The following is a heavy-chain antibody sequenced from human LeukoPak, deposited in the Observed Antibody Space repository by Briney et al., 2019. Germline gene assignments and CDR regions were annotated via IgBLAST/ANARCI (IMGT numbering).Heavy chain of an antibody. Sequence: GASVKVSCKASGYTFTGYYMHWVRQAPGQGLEWMGWINPNSGGTNYAQKFQGRVTMTRDTSISTAYMELSRLRSDDTAVYYCARDGDYDSSGYHYWGQGTLVTVSS. J-gene: IGHJ4*02. CDR2: INPNSGGT. D-gene: IGHD3-22*01. CDR3: ARDGDYDSSGYHY. CDR1: GYTFTGYY. V-gene: IGHV1-2*02.